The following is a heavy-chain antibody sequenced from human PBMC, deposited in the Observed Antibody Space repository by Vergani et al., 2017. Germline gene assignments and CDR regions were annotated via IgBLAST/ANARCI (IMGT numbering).Heavy chain of an antibody. V-gene: IGHV5-51*01. D-gene: IGHD3-10*01. CDR1: GYSFTSYW. CDR3: ARDQGLLWFGELLYGVDY. J-gene: IGHJ4*02. Sequence: EVQLVQSGAEVKKPGESLKISCKGSGYSFTSYWIGWVRQMPGKGLEWMGIIYPGDSDTRYSPSFQGHVTISADKSISTAYLQWSSLKASDTAMYYCARDQGLLWFGELLYGVDYWGQGTLVTVSS. CDR2: IYPGDSDT.